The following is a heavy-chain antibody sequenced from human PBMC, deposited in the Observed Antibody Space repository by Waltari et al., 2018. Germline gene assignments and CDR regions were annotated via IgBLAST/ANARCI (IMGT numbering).Heavy chain of an antibody. CDR2: INHSGST. J-gene: IGHJ4*02. Sequence: QVQLQQWGAGLLKPSETLSLTCAVYGGSFSGYYWSWIRQPPGKGLEWIGEINHSGSTNYNPSLKSRVTISVDTSKNQFSLKLSSVTAADTAVYYCARGSTGIDALDYWGQGTLVTVSS. D-gene: IGHD1-1*01. CDR1: GGSFSGYY. CDR3: ARGSTGIDALDY. V-gene: IGHV4-34*01.